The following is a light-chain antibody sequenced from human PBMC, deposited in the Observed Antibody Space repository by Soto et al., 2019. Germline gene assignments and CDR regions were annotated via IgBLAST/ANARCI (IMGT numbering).Light chain of an antibody. CDR2: WAS. Sequence: DIVMTPSPESLAVSLGERATIHCKSSQSALYSPNNKNYLAWYQQKPGHPTKLLFYWASTRQSGVPDRFSGSGAGTYFTLSSSSLQVEDVAVYYCQQNDPSPPCVGGGTKVEI. J-gene: IGKJ4*01. CDR1: QSALYSPNNKNY. CDR3: QQNDPSPPC. V-gene: IGKV4-1*01.